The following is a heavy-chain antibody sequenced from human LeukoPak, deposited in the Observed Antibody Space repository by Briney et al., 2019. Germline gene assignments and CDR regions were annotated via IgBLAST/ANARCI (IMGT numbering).Heavy chain of an antibody. J-gene: IGHJ4*02. D-gene: IGHD6-6*01. Sequence: GRSLRLSCAASGFAFSSYAMHWVRQAPGKGLEWVAVISYDGSNKYYADSVKGRFTISRDNSKNTLYLQMNSLRAEDTAVYYCARGRVYSSSSGVYWGQGTLVTVSS. CDR3: ARGRVYSSSSGVY. V-gene: IGHV3-30*01. CDR1: GFAFSSYA. CDR2: ISYDGSNK.